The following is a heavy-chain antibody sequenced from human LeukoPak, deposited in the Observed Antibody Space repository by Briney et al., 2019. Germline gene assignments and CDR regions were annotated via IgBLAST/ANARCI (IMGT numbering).Heavy chain of an antibody. CDR2: IYYSGRT. CDR1: GGSISSDY. V-gene: IGHV4-59*01. D-gene: IGHD4-11*01. Sequence: SETLSLTCTVSGGSISSDYWSWIRQPPGKGLEWVGYIYYSGRTFYNPSLKSRVTMSVDTSKNQFSLKLSSVNAADTAIYYCARGFYSPAYWGQGTLVTVSS. CDR3: ARGFYSPAY. J-gene: IGHJ4*02.